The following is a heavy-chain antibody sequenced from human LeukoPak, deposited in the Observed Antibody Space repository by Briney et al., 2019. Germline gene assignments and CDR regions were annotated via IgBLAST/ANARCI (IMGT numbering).Heavy chain of an antibody. CDR2: MYYSGST. Sequence: SETLSLTCTVSGGSISSGTYYWGWIRQPPGKGLEWIGSMYYSGSTYYNPSLKSRVTISVDTSKNQFTLKLSSVTAADTAVYYCARREFYDSTGYFDLWGRGTLVTVSS. J-gene: IGHJ2*01. CDR3: ARREFYDSTGYFDL. D-gene: IGHD3-22*01. V-gene: IGHV4-39*06. CDR1: GGSISSGTYY.